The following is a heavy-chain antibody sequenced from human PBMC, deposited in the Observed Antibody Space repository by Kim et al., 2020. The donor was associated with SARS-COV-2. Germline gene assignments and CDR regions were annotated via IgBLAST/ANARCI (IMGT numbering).Heavy chain of an antibody. CDR1: GGSITSDY. V-gene: IGHV4-59*12. D-gene: IGHD5-12*01. CDR3: ARGSVDNRFDP. Sequence: SETLSLTCTVSGGSITSDYWSWIRQPPVKGLEWIGYIYYTGSANYHPSLKSRVTMSVDTSKNQFTLKVTSVTAADTAVYYCARGSVDNRFDPWGQETLVT. J-gene: IGHJ5*02. CDR2: IYYTGSA.